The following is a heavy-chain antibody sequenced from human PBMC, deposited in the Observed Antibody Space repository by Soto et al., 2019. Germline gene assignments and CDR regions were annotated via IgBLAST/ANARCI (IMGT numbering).Heavy chain of an antibody. CDR2: ISAYNGNT. CDR3: ARERGYYGSGSYLYYYFYMDV. D-gene: IGHD3-10*01. CDR1: GYTFTSYG. J-gene: IGHJ6*03. V-gene: IGHV1-18*01. Sequence: GASVKVSCKASGYTFTSYGISWVRQAPGQGLEWMEWISAYNGNTNYAQKLQGRVTMTTDTSTSTAYMELRSLRSDDTAVYYCARERGYYGSGSYLYYYFYMDVWGKGTTVTVSS.